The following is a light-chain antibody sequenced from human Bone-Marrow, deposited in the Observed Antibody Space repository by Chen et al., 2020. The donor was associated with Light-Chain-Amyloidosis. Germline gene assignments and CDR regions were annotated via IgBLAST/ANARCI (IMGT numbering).Light chain of an antibody. J-gene: IGLJ3*02. Sequence: SYVLTQPSSVSVAPGQTATIACGGNNIGSTRVHWYQQTPGQAPLLVVYDDSDRPSGIPERLSGYNAGNTATLTSSRVEAGDEADYYGQVWDRSSDRPVFGGGTKLTVL. CDR2: DDS. V-gene: IGLV3-21*02. CDR3: QVWDRSSDRPV. CDR1: NIGSTR.